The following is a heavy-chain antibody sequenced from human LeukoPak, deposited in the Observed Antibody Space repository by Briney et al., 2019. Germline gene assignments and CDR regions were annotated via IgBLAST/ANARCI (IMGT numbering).Heavy chain of an antibody. CDR2: ISGSGGST. CDR3: AKGVRHYGGNSPYFDY. D-gene: IGHD4-23*01. V-gene: IGHV3-23*01. J-gene: IGHJ4*02. Sequence: GGSLRLSCAASGFTFSSYAMSWLRQAPGKGLEWVSAISGSGGSTYYADSVKGRFTISRDNSKNTLYLQMNSLRAEDTAVYYCAKGVRHYGGNSPYFDYWGQGTLVTVSS. CDR1: GFTFSSYA.